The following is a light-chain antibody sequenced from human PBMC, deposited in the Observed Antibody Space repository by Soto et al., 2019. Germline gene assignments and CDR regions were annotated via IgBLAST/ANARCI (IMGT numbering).Light chain of an antibody. CDR3: QQRSNWPPIT. Sequence: VCTHSPSILSFSPWYRSTLSFSSSQSLSSRYLAWYQQKPGQAPRLLIYGASSRATGIPDRFSGSGSGTDFTLTISRLEPEDFAVYYCQQRSNWPPITFGQGTRLEIK. CDR2: GAS. V-gene: IGKV3D-20*02. J-gene: IGKJ5*01. CDR1: QSLSSRY.